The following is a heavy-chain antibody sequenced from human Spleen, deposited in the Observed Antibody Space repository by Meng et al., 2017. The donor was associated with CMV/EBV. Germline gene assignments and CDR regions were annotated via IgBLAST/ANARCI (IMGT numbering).Heavy chain of an antibody. D-gene: IGHD1-20*01. J-gene: IGHJ4*02. CDR1: GYTCTSYR. CDR3: VRNSWSPDY. Sequence: KVSCQTSGYTCTSYRMAGVRQAPGQGLEWMEWISHYNYNTKYARRFQGRVTLTKNTSTNTAYMDIRSLQSDDTGVYYCVRNSWSPDYWGQGTLVTVSS. CDR2: ISHYNYNT. V-gene: IGHV1-18*01.